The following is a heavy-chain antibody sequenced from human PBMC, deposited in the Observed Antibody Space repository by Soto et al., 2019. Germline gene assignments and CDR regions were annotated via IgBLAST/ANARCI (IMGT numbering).Heavy chain of an antibody. CDR2: IYYSGST. Sequence: SETLSLTCTVSGGSISSSSYYWGWIRQPPGKGLEWIGSIYYSGSTYYNPSLKSRVTISVDTSKNQFSLKLSSVTAADTAVYYCARHMKMTTVTTGGYYYYYYMDVWGKGTTVTVSS. V-gene: IGHV4-39*01. CDR3: ARHMKMTTVTTGGYYYYYYMDV. D-gene: IGHD4-17*01. CDR1: GGSISSSSYY. J-gene: IGHJ6*03.